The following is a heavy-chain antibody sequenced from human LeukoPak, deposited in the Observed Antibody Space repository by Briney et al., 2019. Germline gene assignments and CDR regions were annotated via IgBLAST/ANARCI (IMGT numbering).Heavy chain of an antibody. CDR3: ARGRLLLWFGSYYFDY. CDR1: GGSISGSSYY. J-gene: IGHJ4*02. D-gene: IGHD3-10*01. Sequence: SETLSLTCSVSGGSISGSSYYWGWIRQPPGKGLEWIGSIYYSGTTYYNPSLKSRVTISVDTSKNQFSLKLSSVTAADTAVYYCARGRLLLWFGSYYFDYWGQGTLVTVFS. V-gene: IGHV4-39*07. CDR2: IYYSGTT.